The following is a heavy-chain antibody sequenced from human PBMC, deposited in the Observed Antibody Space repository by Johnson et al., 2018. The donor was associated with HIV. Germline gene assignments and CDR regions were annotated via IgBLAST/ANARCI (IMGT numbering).Heavy chain of an antibody. J-gene: IGHJ3*02. D-gene: IGHD6-13*01. CDR3: ARRAAGGILGAFDI. V-gene: IGHV3-11*01. CDR2: ISRSDSTI. CDR1: GFAFSDCY. Sequence: QVQLVESGGGLVKPGGSLRLSCAASGFAFSDCYMSWIRQAPGKGLEWISYISRSDSTIYYADSVKGIFTISRDNANNSLYLQMNSLRAEDTDLYFGARRAAGGILGAFDIWGQGTMVTVSS.